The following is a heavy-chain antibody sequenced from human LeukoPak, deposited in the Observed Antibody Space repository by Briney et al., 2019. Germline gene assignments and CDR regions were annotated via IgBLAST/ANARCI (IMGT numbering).Heavy chain of an antibody. Sequence: PGGSLRLSCAASEFTFSSYWMHWVRQAPGKGLVWVSRINSDGSSTSYADSVKGRFTISRDNAKNTLYLQMNSLRAEDTAVYYCARDQPYYYYYYMDVWGKGTTVTVSS. V-gene: IGHV3-74*01. CDR3: ARDQPYYYYYYMDV. J-gene: IGHJ6*03. CDR2: INSDGSST. CDR1: EFTFSSYW.